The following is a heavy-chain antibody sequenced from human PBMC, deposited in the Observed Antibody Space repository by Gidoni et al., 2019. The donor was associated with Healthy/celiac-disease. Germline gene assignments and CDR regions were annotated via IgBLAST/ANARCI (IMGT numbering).Heavy chain of an antibody. D-gene: IGHD1-26*01. CDR2: IYSGGST. J-gene: IGHJ3*02. Sequence: EVQLVESGGGLVQPGGSLSLSCAASGFTVSSNYMSWVRQAPGKGLEWVSVIYSGGSTYYADSVKGRFTISRDKSKNTLYLQMNSLRAEDTAVYYCAREWASRNGPFDAFDIWGQGTMVTVSS. CDR1: GFTVSSNY. CDR3: AREWASRNGPFDAFDI. V-gene: IGHV3-66*02.